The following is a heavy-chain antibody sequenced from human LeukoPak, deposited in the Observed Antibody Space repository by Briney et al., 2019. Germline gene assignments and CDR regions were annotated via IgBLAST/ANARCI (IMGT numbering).Heavy chain of an antibody. Sequence: PGGSLRLSCAASGFTFSSYGMSWVRQAPGKGLEWVSVIYSGGSTYYADSVKGRFTISRDNSKNTLYLQMNSLRAEDTAVYYCARDRAGYYMDVWGKGTTVTVSS. CDR3: ARDRAGYYMDV. V-gene: IGHV3-53*01. J-gene: IGHJ6*03. CDR1: GFTFSSYG. CDR2: IYSGGST.